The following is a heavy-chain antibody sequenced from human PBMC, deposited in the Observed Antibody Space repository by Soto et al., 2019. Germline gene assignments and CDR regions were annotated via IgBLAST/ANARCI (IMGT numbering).Heavy chain of an antibody. CDR2: INPILGTP. J-gene: IGHJ4*02. V-gene: IGHV1-69*13. CDR3: ARGGVDVVAPSAFDY. CDR1: GATYSTSP. D-gene: IGHD5-12*01. Sequence: SVKVSCKSSGATYSTSPISWVRQAPGQGLEWMGGINPILGTPDYAHKFQGRVTITADESTSTVYMELGSLRSEDTALYFCARGGVDVVAPSAFDYWGQGTLVTFSS.